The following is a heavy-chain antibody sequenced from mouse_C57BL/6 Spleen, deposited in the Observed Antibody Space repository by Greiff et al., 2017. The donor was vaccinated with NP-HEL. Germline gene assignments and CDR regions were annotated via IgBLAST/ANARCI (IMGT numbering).Heavy chain of an antibody. CDR3: ERHGNYYSNPWFAY. CDR1: GFTFSDYG. Sequence: EVMLVESGGGLVQPGGSLKLSCAASGFTFSDYGMAWVRQAPRKGPEWVAFISNLAYSIYYADTVTGRFTISRENAKNTLYLEMSSLRSEDTAMYYCERHGNYYSNPWFAYWGQGTLVTVSA. V-gene: IGHV5-15*01. D-gene: IGHD2-5*01. J-gene: IGHJ3*01. CDR2: ISNLAYSI.